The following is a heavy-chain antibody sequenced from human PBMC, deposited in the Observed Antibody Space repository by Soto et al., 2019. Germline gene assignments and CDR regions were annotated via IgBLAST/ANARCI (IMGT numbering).Heavy chain of an antibody. J-gene: IGHJ4*02. D-gene: IGHD3-10*01. Sequence: SETLSLTCTVSGDSVSSGSSHWNWIRQPPGKGLEWIGYIYSSGSTSYNPSLKSRVTISVDTSKNQFSLKLRSVTAADTAVYYCASLINAAFDFWGQGTLVTVSS. V-gene: IGHV4-61*01. CDR1: GDSVSSGSSH. CDR2: IYSSGST. CDR3: ASLINAAFDF.